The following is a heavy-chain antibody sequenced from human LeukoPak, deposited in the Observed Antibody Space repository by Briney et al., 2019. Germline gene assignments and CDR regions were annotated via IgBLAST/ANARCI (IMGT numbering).Heavy chain of an antibody. D-gene: IGHD3-3*01. J-gene: IGHJ4*02. CDR3: ARGVLWSGYFYFDC. CDR2: IRNKANSYTT. V-gene: IGHV3-72*01. CDR1: GFTFSDYY. Sequence: PGGSLRLSCAVSGFTFSDYYMDWVRQAPGKGLEWVGRIRNKANSYTTEYAASVKGRFTISRDDSKNSLYLQMNSLKAEDTAMYYCARGVLWSGYFYFDCWGRGTLVTVSS.